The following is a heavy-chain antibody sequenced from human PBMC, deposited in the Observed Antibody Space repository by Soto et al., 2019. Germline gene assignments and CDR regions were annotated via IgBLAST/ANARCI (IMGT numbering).Heavy chain of an antibody. CDR1: GFTLSNFG. J-gene: IGHJ4*02. CDR2: ISADGSDK. D-gene: IGHD3-3*01. V-gene: IGHV3-30*18. Sequence: QVQLVESGGGVVQPGRSLRLSCAASGFTLSNFGMHWVRQAPGKGLEWVAAISADGSDKYFSGSVKGRVTIPRDNSKNTLFLQMHSLTVQDKAGYAIVKGSAVARQERSYWYQGTLVTVSS. CDR3: VKGSAVARQERSY.